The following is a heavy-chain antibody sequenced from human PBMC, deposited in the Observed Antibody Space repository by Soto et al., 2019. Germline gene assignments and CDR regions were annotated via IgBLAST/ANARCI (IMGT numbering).Heavy chain of an antibody. Sequence: EVQLLESGGGLVQPGGSLSLSWAASGFTFSSYAMSWVRQAPGKGLEWVSAISGSGGSTDYADSVKGRFTISRDNSKNTLYLQMNSLRAEDTAVYYCAKDLDDFWSGSHWGQGTLVTVSS. CDR1: GFTFSSYA. D-gene: IGHD3-3*01. J-gene: IGHJ4*02. V-gene: IGHV3-23*01. CDR2: ISGSGGST. CDR3: AKDLDDFWSGSH.